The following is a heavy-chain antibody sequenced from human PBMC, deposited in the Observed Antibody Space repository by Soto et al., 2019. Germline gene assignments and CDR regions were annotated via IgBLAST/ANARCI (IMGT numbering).Heavy chain of an antibody. CDR1: GYSCTGYY. D-gene: IGHD2-8*02. CDR3: ARGDYGTGGYPFPYFDY. J-gene: IGHJ4*02. V-gene: IGHV1-2*02. Sequence: HEHLVQSGAEVKRPGASLTVSCKASGYSCTGYYIHWVRQAPGQGLEWMGWINPDSGATNYAQNFQGRVTLTSDTSISTASMDLTSLTSDDTAVYYCARGDYGTGGYPFPYFDYWGQGTLVIVSS. CDR2: INPDSGAT.